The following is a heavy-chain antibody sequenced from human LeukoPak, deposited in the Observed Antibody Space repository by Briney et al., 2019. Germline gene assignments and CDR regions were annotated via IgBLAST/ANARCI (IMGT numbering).Heavy chain of an antibody. J-gene: IGHJ4*02. CDR2: INHSGST. V-gene: IGHV4-34*01. CDR1: GGPFSGYY. Sequence: SETLSLTCAVYGGPFSGYYWSWIRQPPGKGLEWIGEINHSGSTSYNPSLKSRVTISVDTSKNQFSLKLSSVTAADTAVYYCASGWSRFDYWGQGTLVTVSS. D-gene: IGHD2-8*02. CDR3: ASGWSRFDY.